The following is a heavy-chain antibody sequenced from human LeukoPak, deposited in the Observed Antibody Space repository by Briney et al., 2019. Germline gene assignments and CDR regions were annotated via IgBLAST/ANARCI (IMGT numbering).Heavy chain of an antibody. Sequence: SETLSLTCTVSGGSISSSSYYWSWIRQPAGKGLEWIGRIYTSGSTNYNPSLKSRVTISVDTSKNQFSLKLSSVTAADTAVYYCARLTLRYSSTWYYFDYWGQGTLVTVSS. V-gene: IGHV4-61*02. CDR3: ARLTLRYSSTWYYFDY. D-gene: IGHD6-13*01. CDR1: GGSISSSSYY. J-gene: IGHJ4*02. CDR2: IYTSGST.